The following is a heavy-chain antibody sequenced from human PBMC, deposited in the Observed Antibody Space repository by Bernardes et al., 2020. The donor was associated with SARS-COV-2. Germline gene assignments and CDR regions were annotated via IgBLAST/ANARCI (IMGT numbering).Heavy chain of an antibody. J-gene: IGHJ4*02. D-gene: IGHD2-21*02. V-gene: IGHV3-9*01. CDR3: VREGSRDCAFDY. CDR1: GFTFDDYA. Sequence: GGSLSLSCPGSGFTFDDYAMHWVRLVPGKGLEWVPGISWNSGALGYVDPVKGRFTISRDNAKNTLYLQMNSLGVDDTSVYYCVREGSRDCAFDYWGQGTLVTVSS. CDR2: ISWNSGAL.